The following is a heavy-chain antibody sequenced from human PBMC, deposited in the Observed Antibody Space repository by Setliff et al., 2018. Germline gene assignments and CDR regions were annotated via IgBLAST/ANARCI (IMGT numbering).Heavy chain of an antibody. V-gene: IGHV3-21*01. CDR2: ISDSSFHI. J-gene: IGHJ3*01. Sequence: GGSLRLSCAASGFPFSIYSMHWVRQAPGKGLEWVSSISDSSFHIYYADSVKGRFTISRDNAKNSLYLQMNSLRADDTAVYYCARSPANGGHDAFDVWGQGAMVTVSS. CDR1: GFPFSIYS. D-gene: IGHD6-25*01. CDR3: ARSPANGGHDAFDV.